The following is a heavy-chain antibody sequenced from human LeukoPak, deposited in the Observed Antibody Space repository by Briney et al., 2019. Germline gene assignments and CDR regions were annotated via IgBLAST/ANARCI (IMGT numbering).Heavy chain of an antibody. D-gene: IGHD1-1*01. CDR2: IHYSGAT. CDR3: ARGRLDGYYFDF. Sequence: SETLSLTCAVYGGSFSGYYWTWIRQPPGKGLEWIGEIHYSGATSYKPSLKSRVTISGDTSKNQVSLNLRSVTAADTAAYYCARGRLDGYYFDFWGHGALATVSS. V-gene: IGHV4-34*01. J-gene: IGHJ4*01. CDR1: GGSFSGYY.